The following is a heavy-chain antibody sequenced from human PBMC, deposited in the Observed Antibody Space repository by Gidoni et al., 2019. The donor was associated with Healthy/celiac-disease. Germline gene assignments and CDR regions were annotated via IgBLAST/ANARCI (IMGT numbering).Heavy chain of an antibody. V-gene: IGHV3-23*01. D-gene: IGHD3-22*01. CDR3: AKEIPYDSSDYFDY. CDR2: ISGSGGST. Sequence: WVRQAPGKGLEWVSAISGSGGSTYYADSVKGRFTISRDNSKNTLYLQMNSLRAEDTAVYYCAKEIPYDSSDYFDYWGQGTLVTVSS. J-gene: IGHJ4*02.